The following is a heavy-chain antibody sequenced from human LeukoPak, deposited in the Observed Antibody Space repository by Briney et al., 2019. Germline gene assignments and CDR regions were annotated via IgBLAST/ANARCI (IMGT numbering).Heavy chain of an antibody. D-gene: IGHD6-19*01. CDR3: ARPYFGYSSGWYDY. J-gene: IGHJ4*02. Sequence: PGGSLRLSCAASGFTFRSYAMHWVRQAPGKGLEWVAVISYDGSSKYYADSVKGRFTISRDNSKNTLYLQMNSLRAEDTAVYYCARPYFGYSSGWYDYWGQGTLVTVSS. CDR2: ISYDGSSK. CDR1: GFTFRSYA. V-gene: IGHV3-30-3*01.